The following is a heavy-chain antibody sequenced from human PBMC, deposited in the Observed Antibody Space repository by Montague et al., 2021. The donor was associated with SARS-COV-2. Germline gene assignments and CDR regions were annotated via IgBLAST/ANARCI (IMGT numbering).Heavy chain of an antibody. D-gene: IGHD6-13*01. CDR3: ASHLKFSYYIAAAGAHDY. V-gene: IGHV4-39*01. J-gene: IGHJ4*02. Sequence: SETLSLTCNVSGGPISSSSYYWGWIRQPPGKGLEWIGSIYYSGSTYYNPSLKSRVTISVDTSKNQFSLKLSSVTAADTAVYYCASHLKFSYYIAAAGAHDYWGQGTLVTVSS. CDR1: GGPISSSSYY. CDR2: IYYSGST.